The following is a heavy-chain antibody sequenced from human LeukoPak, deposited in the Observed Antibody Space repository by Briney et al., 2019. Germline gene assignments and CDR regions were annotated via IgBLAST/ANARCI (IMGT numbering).Heavy chain of an antibody. CDR3: ASGVVLAATVDY. V-gene: IGHV3-21*01. Sequence: GGSLRLSCAASGFTFSSYSMNWVRQAPGKGLEWVSSISSSSSYIYYADSVKGRFTISRDNAKNSLYLQMNSLRAEDTAVYYCASGVVLAATVDYWGQGTLVTVSS. CDR2: ISSSSSYI. D-gene: IGHD2-2*01. CDR1: GFTFSSYS. J-gene: IGHJ4*02.